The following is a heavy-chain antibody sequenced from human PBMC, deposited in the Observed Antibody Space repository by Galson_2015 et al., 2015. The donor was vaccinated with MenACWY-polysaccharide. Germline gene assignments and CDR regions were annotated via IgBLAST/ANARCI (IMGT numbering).Heavy chain of an antibody. CDR3: ARVFLRQSYPFDY. Sequence: ETLSLTCAVSGGSISSRNWWSWVRQPPGKGLEWIGEISHSGSTNYNPSLKSRVTISVDKSKNQFSLKLSSVTAADAAVYYCARVFLRQSYPFDYWGQGTLVTVSS. CDR1: GGSISSRNW. D-gene: IGHD1-26*01. V-gene: IGHV4-4*02. J-gene: IGHJ4*02. CDR2: ISHSGST.